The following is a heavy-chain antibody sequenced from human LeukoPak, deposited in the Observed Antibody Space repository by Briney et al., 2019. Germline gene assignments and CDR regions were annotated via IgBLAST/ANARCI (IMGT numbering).Heavy chain of an antibody. CDR1: GFTFTNAW. CDR2: IKSKGDGETT. V-gene: IGHV3-15*01. D-gene: IGHD3-10*01. CDR3: TTDLGITMIRGVIVF. Sequence: GGSLRLSCAASGFTFTNAWMSWVRQAPGKGLEWVGRIKSKGDGETTDYAAPVRGRFTMSRDDSTATLYLQMNSLKAEDTAVYFCTTDLGITMIRGVIVFWGQGTLVTVSS. J-gene: IGHJ4*02.